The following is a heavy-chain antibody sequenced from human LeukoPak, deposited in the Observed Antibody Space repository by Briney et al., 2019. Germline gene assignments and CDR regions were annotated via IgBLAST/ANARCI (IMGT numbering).Heavy chain of an antibody. Sequence: PSQTLSLTCTVSGGSISSGDYYWSWIRQPPGKGLEWIAYMYYSGSTYYNPSLKSRVTMSADTSKNQLSLKLSSVTAADAAVYYCARPYYYDSRIDPWGQGILVTVSS. CDR1: GGSISSGDYY. D-gene: IGHD3-22*01. V-gene: IGHV4-30-4*01. CDR3: ARPYYYDSRIDP. CDR2: MYYSGST. J-gene: IGHJ5*02.